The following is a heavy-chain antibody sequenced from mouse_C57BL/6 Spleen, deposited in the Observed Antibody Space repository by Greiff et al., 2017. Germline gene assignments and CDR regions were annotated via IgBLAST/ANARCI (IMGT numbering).Heavy chain of an antibody. D-gene: IGHD1-1*01. CDR1: GFTFTGYW. CDR3: ARSAAVVTDFDY. J-gene: IGHJ2*01. V-gene: IGHV1-9*01. CDR2: ILPGSGST. Sequence: VQLQQSGAELMKPGASVKLSCTATGFTFTGYWIEWVKQRPGHGLEWIGGILPGSGSTKYDAKFQGKATFTADTSSNTAYLQLSSLTAEDTAIYYCARSAAVVTDFDYWGQGTTLTVSS.